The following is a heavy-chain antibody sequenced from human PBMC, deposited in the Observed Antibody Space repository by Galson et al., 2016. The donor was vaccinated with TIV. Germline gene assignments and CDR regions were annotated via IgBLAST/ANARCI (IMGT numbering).Heavy chain of an antibody. D-gene: IGHD3-22*01. CDR2: IFPDDSGT. CDR3: ARHFRYSDSSGYHYFDS. V-gene: IGHV5-51*01. Sequence: WIRQRPGKGLEWLGIIFPDDSGTRYSPSLEGQVTFSADKSIRTAYLQWSSLKASDTAIYYCARHFRYSDSSGYHYFDSWGQGTMVTVSS. J-gene: IGHJ4*02.